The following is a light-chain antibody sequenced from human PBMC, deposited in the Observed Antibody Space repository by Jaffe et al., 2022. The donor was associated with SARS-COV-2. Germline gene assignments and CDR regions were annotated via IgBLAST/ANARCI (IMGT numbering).Light chain of an antibody. CDR3: QQANSLPYT. CDR2: GAS. J-gene: IGKJ2*01. V-gene: IGKV1-12*01. CDR1: QGISSW. Sequence: DIQMTQSPSSVSASVGDRVTITCRASQGISSWLVWYQQKPGKAPKLLIYGASSLQSGVPSRFSGSGSGTDFTLTISSLQPEDSAIYYCQQANSLPYTFGQGTKLEIK.